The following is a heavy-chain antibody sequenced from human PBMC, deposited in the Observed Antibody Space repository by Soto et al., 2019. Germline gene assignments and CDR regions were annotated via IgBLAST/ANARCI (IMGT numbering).Heavy chain of an antibody. CDR2: IWHDGSQE. D-gene: IGHD3-22*01. CDR3: ARPHTYYYDTSGYPLDY. CDR1: GFTFSSHG. V-gene: IGHV3-33*01. J-gene: IGHJ4*02. Sequence: PGGSLRLSCAASGFTFSSHGMHWVRQAPGKVLEWVAVIWHDGSQEYYADSVRGRFTISRDNSKNTVYLQMNSLRAEDTAVYYCARPHTYYYDTSGYPLDYWGQGTLVTVSS.